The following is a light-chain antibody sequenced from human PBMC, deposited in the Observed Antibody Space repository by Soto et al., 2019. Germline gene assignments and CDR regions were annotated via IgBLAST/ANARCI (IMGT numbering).Light chain of an antibody. CDR3: QQYNSSPWT. J-gene: IGKJ1*01. Sequence: DLQMTQSPSTLSASVEDRVTITCRASQSISSWLAWYQQKPGKAPKLLIYKASSLESGVPSRFSGSGSGTEFTLTISSLQPDDFATDYCQQYNSSPWTFGQGTKVEIK. V-gene: IGKV1-5*03. CDR1: QSISSW. CDR2: KAS.